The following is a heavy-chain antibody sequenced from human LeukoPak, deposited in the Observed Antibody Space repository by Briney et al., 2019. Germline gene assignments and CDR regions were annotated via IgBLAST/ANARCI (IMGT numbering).Heavy chain of an antibody. Sequence: GGSLRLSCAASGFTFSNYAMTWVRQAPEKGLEWVSVISGSGDGTYYADSVKGRFTISRDNSKNTLYLQMNSLRAEDTAVYYCAKAPIVVVITYFDYWGQGTLVTVSS. CDR2: ISGSGDGT. CDR3: AKAPIVVVITYFDY. D-gene: IGHD3-22*01. V-gene: IGHV3-23*01. J-gene: IGHJ4*02. CDR1: GFTFSNYA.